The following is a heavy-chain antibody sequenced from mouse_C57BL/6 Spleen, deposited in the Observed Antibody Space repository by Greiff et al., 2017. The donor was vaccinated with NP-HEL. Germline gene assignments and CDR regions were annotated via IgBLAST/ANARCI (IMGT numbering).Heavy chain of an antibody. V-gene: IGHV1-55*01. Sequence: QVQLQQSGAELVKPGASVKMSCKASGYTFTSYWITWVKQRPGQGLEWIGDIYPGSGSTNYNVKFKSKATLTVDTSSSTAYMQLSSLTSEDSAVYYCNSRIRYAMDYWGQGTSVTVSS. CDR3: NSRIRYAMDY. CDR2: IYPGSGST. D-gene: IGHD2-12*01. J-gene: IGHJ4*01. CDR1: GYTFTSYW.